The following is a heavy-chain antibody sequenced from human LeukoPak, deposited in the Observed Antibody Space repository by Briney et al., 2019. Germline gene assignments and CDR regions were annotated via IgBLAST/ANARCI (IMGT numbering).Heavy chain of an antibody. J-gene: IGHJ6*02. V-gene: IGHV3-48*03. CDR2: ISSSGSTI. CDR3: ARGGYCSSTSCYENYYYGMDV. CDR1: GFTFSSYE. Sequence: GGSLRLSCAASGFTFSSYEMNWVRQAPGKGLEWVSYISSSGSTIYYADSVKGRFTISRDNTKNSLYLQMNSLRAEDTAVYYCARGGYCSSTSCYENYYYGMDVWGQGTTVTVSS. D-gene: IGHD2-2*01.